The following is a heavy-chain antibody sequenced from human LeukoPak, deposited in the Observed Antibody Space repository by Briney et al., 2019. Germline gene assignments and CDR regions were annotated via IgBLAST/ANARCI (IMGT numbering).Heavy chain of an antibody. CDR3: ARAFASSGWFFPL. V-gene: IGHV4-34*01. CDR1: GGSFSGYY. CDR2: INHSGST. D-gene: IGHD6-19*01. J-gene: IGHJ4*02. Sequence: ASETLSLTCAVYGGSFSGYYWSWIRQPPGKGLEWIGEINHSGSTNYNPSLKSRVTISVDTSKNQFSLKLSSVTAADTAVYYCARAFASSGWFFPLWGQGTLVTVSS.